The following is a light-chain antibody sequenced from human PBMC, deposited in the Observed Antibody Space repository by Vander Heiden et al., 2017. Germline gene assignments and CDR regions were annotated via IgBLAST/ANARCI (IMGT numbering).Light chain of an antibody. CDR2: SNN. Sequence: QSVLTQPPSASGTPAPTVTISCSGSRYNIGSNTVNWYQQLPGTAPKLLIYSNNQRPSGVPDRFSGAKSGTSVALATSGLQSEDEADYYCAAWDDNLNGHMIFGGGTKLTVL. V-gene: IGLV1-44*01. CDR1: RYNIGSNT. J-gene: IGLJ2*01. CDR3: AAWDDNLNGHMI.